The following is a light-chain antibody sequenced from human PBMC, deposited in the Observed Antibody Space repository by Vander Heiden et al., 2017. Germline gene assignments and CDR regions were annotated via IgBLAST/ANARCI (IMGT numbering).Light chain of an antibody. Sequence: ELVLTPSPATLSLSPGERATLSCRASQSINNYLAWYQQKPGQAPRLLIYEASNRATGIPARFSGSGSGTDFTLTIRSLEPEDFAVYYCQQRSDWPLTFGGGTKVEI. CDR2: EAS. CDR1: QSINNY. J-gene: IGKJ4*01. CDR3: QQRSDWPLT. V-gene: IGKV3-11*01.